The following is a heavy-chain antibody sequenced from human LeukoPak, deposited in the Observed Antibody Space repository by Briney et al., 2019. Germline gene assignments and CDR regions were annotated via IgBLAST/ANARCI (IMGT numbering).Heavy chain of an antibody. CDR1: GFPFSSYA. J-gene: IGHJ4*02. V-gene: IGHV3-23*01. CDR3: AKRPTSIAAAGHENF. Sequence: GGSLRLSCAASGFPFSSYAMSWVRQAPGKGLEWVSAISGSGGSTYYADSVKGRFTISRDNSKNTLYLQMNSLRAEDTAVYYCAKRPTSIAAAGHENFWGQGTLVTVSS. CDR2: ISGSGGST. D-gene: IGHD6-13*01.